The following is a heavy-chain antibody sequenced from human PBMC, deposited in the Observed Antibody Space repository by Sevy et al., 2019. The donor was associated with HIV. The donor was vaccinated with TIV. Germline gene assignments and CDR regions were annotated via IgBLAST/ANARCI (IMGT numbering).Heavy chain of an antibody. J-gene: IGHJ4*02. Sequence: GGCLRLSCAASGFTFSNAWMSWVRQAPGKGLEWVGRIKSKTDGGTTDYAAPVKGRFTISRDDSKNTLYLQMNSLKTEDTAVYYCREYYYDSSGYYFDYWGQGTLVLVSS. CDR3: REYYYDSSGYYFDY. D-gene: IGHD3-22*01. CDR2: IKSKTDGGTT. CDR1: GFTFSNAW. V-gene: IGHV3-15*01.